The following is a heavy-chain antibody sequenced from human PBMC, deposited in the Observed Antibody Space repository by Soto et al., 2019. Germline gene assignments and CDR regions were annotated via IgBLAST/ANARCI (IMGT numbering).Heavy chain of an antibody. CDR2: IKLDGSSQ. D-gene: IGHD1-26*01. Sequence: GGSLRLSCAASGFSIANYWMNWVRQAPGKGLEWVGNIKLDGSSQYYLGSVRGRFTISRDNAHNSLYLQMNNLRAEDTAIYYCARLESGSLDSWGQGTLVTVSS. CDR3: ARLESGSLDS. V-gene: IGHV3-7*01. J-gene: IGHJ4*02. CDR1: GFSIANYW.